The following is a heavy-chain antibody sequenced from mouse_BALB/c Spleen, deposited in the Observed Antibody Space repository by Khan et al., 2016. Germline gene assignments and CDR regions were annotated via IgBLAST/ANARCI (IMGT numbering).Heavy chain of an antibody. D-gene: IGHD1-1*01. CDR2: ISCYNGAT. J-gene: IGHJ2*01. V-gene: IGHV1S34*01. Sequence: LVKPGASVKISCKASGYSFTGYYMHWVKQSHGKSLEWIGYISCYNGATRYTQKFKGQATFTVDTFSSTAYMQFNSLTSEDTAIYFCRRTGSDVPYYFDYWGQGTTLTVSS. CDR1: GYSFTGYY. CDR3: RRTGSDVPYYFDY.